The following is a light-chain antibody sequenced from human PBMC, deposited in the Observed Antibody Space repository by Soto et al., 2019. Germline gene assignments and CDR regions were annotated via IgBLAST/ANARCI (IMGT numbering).Light chain of an antibody. CDR1: QSVSTR. V-gene: IGKV1-5*02. Sequence: DIQMTQSPSSLSASVGDRVTIICRASQSVSTRLAWYQQKPGKAPKVLIYDASSWAGGVPSRFTGSGSGTEFTLTINSLQPDDFATYYCQQYNSYPYTFGQGTKVDIK. CDR3: QQYNSYPYT. CDR2: DAS. J-gene: IGKJ2*01.